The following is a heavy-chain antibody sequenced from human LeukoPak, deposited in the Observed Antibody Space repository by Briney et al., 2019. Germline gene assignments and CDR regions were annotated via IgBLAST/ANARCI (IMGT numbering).Heavy chain of an antibody. CDR1: GGSFSGYY. CDR2: INHSGST. Sequence: SETLSLTCAVYGGSFSGYYWSWIRQPPGKGLEWIGEINHSGSTNYNPPLKSRVTISVDTSKNQFSLKLSSVTAADTAVYYCARGEGVVAAGTNWGQGTLVTVSS. CDR3: ARGEGVVAAGTN. V-gene: IGHV4-34*01. J-gene: IGHJ4*02. D-gene: IGHD2-15*01.